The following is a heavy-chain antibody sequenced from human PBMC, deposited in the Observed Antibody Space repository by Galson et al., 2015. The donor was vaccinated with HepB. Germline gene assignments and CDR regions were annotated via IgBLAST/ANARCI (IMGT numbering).Heavy chain of an antibody. CDR3: AKDYLASRWLVDYYYYGMDV. V-gene: IGHV3-30*18. Sequence: SLRLSCAASGFTFSSYGMHWVRQAPGKGLEWVAVISYDGSNKYYADSVKGRFTISRDNSKNTLYLQMNSLRAEDTAVYYCAKDYLASRWLVDYYYYGMDVWGQGTTVTVSS. CDR2: ISYDGSNK. CDR1: GFTFSSYG. J-gene: IGHJ6*02. D-gene: IGHD6-19*01.